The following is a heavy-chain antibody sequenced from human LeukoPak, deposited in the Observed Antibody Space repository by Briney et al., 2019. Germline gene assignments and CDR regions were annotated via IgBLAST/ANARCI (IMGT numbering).Heavy chain of an antibody. J-gene: IGHJ2*01. V-gene: IGHV3-48*03. CDR1: GFTFSSYE. D-gene: IGHD6-19*01. CDR3: ARGPGEQWLVPWSFDL. Sequence: NPGGSLRLSCAASGFTFSSYEMNWVRQAPEKGLEWVSYISSSGSTIYYADSVKGRFTISRDNAKNSLYLQMNSLRAEDTAVYYCARGPGEQWLVPWSFDLWGRGTLVTVSS. CDR2: ISSSGSTI.